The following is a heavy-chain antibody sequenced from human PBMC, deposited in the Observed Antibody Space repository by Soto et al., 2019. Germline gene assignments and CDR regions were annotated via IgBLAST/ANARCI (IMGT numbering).Heavy chain of an antibody. CDR3: AKDSISDRETFNFAS. CDR2: IFHSGST. CDR1: GGFISSGGYS. J-gene: IGHJ4*02. Sequence: PSETLSLTCAVSGGFISSGGYSWSWIRQPPGKGLEWIGYIFHSGSTYYNASLKSRVTITVDGSKNQFSLKLTSVTAEDTAFYYCAKDSISDRETFNFASWGQGTLVTVSS. V-gene: IGHV4-30-2*01. D-gene: IGHD1-26*01.